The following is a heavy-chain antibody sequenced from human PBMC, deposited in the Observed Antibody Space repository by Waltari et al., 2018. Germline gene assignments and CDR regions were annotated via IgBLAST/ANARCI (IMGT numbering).Heavy chain of an antibody. Sequence: EVQLVQSGAEVKKPGATVKISCKASGYTFTDYYMHWVQQAPGKGLEWMGRVDPEDGETIYAEKFQGRVTITADTSTDTAYMELSSLRSEDTAVYYCATTGAYYYDSSGYYYGYWGQGTLVTVSS. V-gene: IGHV1-69-2*01. J-gene: IGHJ4*02. CDR2: VDPEDGET. CDR1: GYTFTDYY. CDR3: ATTGAYYYDSSGYYYGY. D-gene: IGHD3-22*01.